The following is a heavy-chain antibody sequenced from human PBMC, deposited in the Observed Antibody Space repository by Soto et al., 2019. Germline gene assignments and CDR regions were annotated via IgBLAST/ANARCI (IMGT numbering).Heavy chain of an antibody. J-gene: IGHJ5*01. CDR3: ARDPSEGRVGNWFES. CDR1: GFTFSRYG. V-gene: IGHV3-21*06. D-gene: IGHD2-2*01. CDR2: ISSSNSYV. Sequence: GGSLRPSCAASGFTFSRYGINRLRQAPGKGLDWVASISSSNSYVYYADSVKGRFSTSRDNDKNILYLEMYALRTDDTAVYYCARDPSEGRVGNWFESWGQGTLVTVFS.